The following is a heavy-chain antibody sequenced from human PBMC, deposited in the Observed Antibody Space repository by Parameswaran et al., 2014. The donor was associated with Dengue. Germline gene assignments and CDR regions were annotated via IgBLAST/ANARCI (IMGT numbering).Heavy chain of an antibody. Sequence: VRQAPGKGLEWVAYISDSGSARQYADSVKGRFTISRDNAKNSLDLQMNSLRDEDTAVYYCVRGRVTPPGAAEDNWFDPWGQGTLVTVSS. CDR2: ISDSGSAR. D-gene: IGHD4-23*01. J-gene: IGHJ5*02. CDR3: VRGRVTPPGAAEDNWFDP. V-gene: IGHV3-48*02.